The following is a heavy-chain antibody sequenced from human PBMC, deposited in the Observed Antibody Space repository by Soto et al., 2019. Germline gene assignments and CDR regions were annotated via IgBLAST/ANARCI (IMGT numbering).Heavy chain of an antibody. J-gene: IGHJ6*02. CDR3: ARHRYYEGSVPGYGMDV. Sequence: QVQLVESGGGLVKPGGPLSLSCAASGFTFSDYYMSWIRQAPGKGLEYISYISSGGSFIYYADSVKGRFTISRDTAKTSLYLQMNSLRAEDTALYYCARHRYYEGSVPGYGMDVWGQGTTVTVSS. V-gene: IGHV3-11*01. CDR2: ISSGGSFI. CDR1: GFTFSDYY. D-gene: IGHD3-16*01.